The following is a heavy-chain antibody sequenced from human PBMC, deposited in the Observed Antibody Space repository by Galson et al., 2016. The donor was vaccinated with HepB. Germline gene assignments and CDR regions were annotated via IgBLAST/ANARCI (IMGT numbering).Heavy chain of an antibody. J-gene: IGHJ6*02. CDR1: GYTFTSYD. Sequence: SVKVSCKASGYTFTSYDINWVRQATGQGLEWMGWMNPNSGNTGYAQKFQGRVTMTRNTSISTAYMELSSLRSEDTAVYYCARGLLPRYFDWFYYYYGMDVWGQGTTVTVS. V-gene: IGHV1-8*01. CDR2: MNPNSGNT. D-gene: IGHD3-9*01. CDR3: ARGLLPRYFDWFYYYYGMDV.